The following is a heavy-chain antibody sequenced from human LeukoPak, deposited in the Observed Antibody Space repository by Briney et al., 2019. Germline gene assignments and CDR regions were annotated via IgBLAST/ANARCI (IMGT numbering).Heavy chain of an antibody. V-gene: IGHV3-23*01. CDR3: ARKYISSRFDP. D-gene: IGHD6-13*01. J-gene: IGHJ5*02. CDR2: ISGGGVST. Sequence: GGSLRLSCAASGFTFSSYPVGWVRQSPEKGLEWVSAISGGGVSTYYADSVKGRFTISRDNSKNTLYLQMNSLRAEDTAVYYCARKYISSRFDPWGPGTLVTVSS. CDR1: GFTFSSYP.